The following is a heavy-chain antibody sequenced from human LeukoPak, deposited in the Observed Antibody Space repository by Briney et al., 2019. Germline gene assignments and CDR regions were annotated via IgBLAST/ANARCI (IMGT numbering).Heavy chain of an antibody. Sequence: NTSETLSLTCTVSGGSVIITSYYWGWIRQPPGKGPEWIGSIDYSGSTYYNPSLKSRVTISVDTSKNQFSLNLNSVTAADTAVYYCARPGYYGDYAFDYWGQGTLVTVSS. J-gene: IGHJ4*02. CDR1: GGSVIITSYY. D-gene: IGHD4-17*01. CDR2: IDYSGST. CDR3: ARPGYYGDYAFDY. V-gene: IGHV4-39*01.